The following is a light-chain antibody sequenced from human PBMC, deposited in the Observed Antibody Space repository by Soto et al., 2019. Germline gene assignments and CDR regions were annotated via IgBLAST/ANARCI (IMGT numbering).Light chain of an antibody. V-gene: IGLV1-47*01. CDR2: RSD. J-gene: IGLJ2*01. Sequence: QSVLTQPPSTSGTPGQRVTISCSGSSSKIGSNHVYWYQQFPGMAPKLLMYRSDQRPTGVPDRFSGSKSGTSASLTISGLRSDDEAEYYCSAWDDSLSGVVFGGGTQLTVL. CDR3: SAWDDSLSGVV. CDR1: SSKIGSNH.